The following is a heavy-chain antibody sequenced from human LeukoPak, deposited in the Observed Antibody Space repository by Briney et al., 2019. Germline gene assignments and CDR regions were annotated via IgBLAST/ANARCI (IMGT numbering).Heavy chain of an antibody. CDR2: ISGSGGST. Sequence: HPGGSLRLSCAASGFTFSSYAMSWVRQAPGKGLEWVSAISGSGGSTYYADSVKGRFTISRDNSKNTLYLQMNSLRAEDTAVYYCAKGLSGWSTFDPWGQGTLVTVSS. CDR1: GFTFSSYA. J-gene: IGHJ5*02. CDR3: AKGLSGWSTFDP. V-gene: IGHV3-23*01. D-gene: IGHD6-19*01.